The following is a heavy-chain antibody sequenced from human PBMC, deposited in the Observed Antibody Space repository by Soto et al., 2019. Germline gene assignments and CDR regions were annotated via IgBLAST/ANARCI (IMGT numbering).Heavy chain of an antibody. V-gene: IGHV3-53*02. Sequence: EVQLVETGGGLIQPGGSLRLSCAASGFTVSSNYMSWVRQAPGKGLEWVSVIYSGGSTYYADSVKGRFTISRDNSKNTLYLQMNSLRAEDTAVYYCARESGSNMYGMDVWGQGTTVTVSS. CDR2: IYSGGST. J-gene: IGHJ6*02. CDR1: GFTVSSNY. CDR3: ARESGSNMYGMDV. D-gene: IGHD4-4*01.